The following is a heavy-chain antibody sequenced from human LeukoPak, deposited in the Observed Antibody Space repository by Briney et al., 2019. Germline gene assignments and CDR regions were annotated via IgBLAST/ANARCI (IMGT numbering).Heavy chain of an antibody. CDR2: ISSSSSTI. D-gene: IGHD6-6*01. CDR1: GFTFSSYS. V-gene: IGHV3-48*01. CDR3: ARDIEYSSSSREYYFDY. J-gene: IGHJ4*02. Sequence: PGGSLRLSCAASGFTFSSYSMNWVRQAPGKGLEWVSYISSSSSTIYYADPVKGRFTISRDNAKNSLYLQMNSLRAEDTAVYYCARDIEYSSSSREYYFDYWGQGTLVTVSS.